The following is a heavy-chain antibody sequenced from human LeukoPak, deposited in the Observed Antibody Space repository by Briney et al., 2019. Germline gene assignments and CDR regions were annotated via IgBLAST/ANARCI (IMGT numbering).Heavy chain of an antibody. J-gene: IGHJ4*02. CDR1: GGSFSGYY. CDR2: INHSGST. CDR3: ARGIYYDSSGPDY. Sequence: PSETLSLTCAVYGGSFSGYYWSWIRQPPGKGLEWIEEINHSGSTNYNPSLKSRVTISVDTSKNQFSLKLSSVTAADTAVYYCARGIYYDSSGPDYWGQGTLVTVSS. D-gene: IGHD3-22*01. V-gene: IGHV4-34*01.